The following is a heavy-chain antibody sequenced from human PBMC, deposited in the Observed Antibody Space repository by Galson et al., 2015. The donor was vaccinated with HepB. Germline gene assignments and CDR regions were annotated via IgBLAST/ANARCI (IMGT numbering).Heavy chain of an antibody. V-gene: IGHV3-30*04. CDR2: ISYDGSNK. CDR3: ARDAAPHIVGPFDY. D-gene: IGHD1-26*01. J-gene: IGHJ4*02. CDR1: GFTFSSYA. Sequence: SLRLSCAASGFTFSSYAMHWVRQAPGKGLEWVAVISYDGSNKYYADSVKGRFTISRDNSKNTLYLQMNSLRAEDTAVYYCARDAAPHIVGPFDYWGQGTLVTVSS.